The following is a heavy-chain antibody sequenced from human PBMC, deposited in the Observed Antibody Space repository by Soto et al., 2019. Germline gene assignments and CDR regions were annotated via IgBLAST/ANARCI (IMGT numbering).Heavy chain of an antibody. D-gene: IGHD6-6*01. CDR2: INHSGST. Sequence: ETLSLTCAVYGGSFCGYYWSWIRQPPGKGLEWIGEINHSGSTNYNPSLKSRVTISVDTSKNQFSLKLSSVTAADTAVYYCARGGLTGEAARPYYFDYWGQGTLVTVSS. CDR3: ARGGLTGEAARPYYFDY. CDR1: GGSFCGYY. V-gene: IGHV4-34*01. J-gene: IGHJ4*02.